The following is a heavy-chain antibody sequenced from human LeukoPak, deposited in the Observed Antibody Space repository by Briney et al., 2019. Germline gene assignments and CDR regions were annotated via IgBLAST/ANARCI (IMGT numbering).Heavy chain of an antibody. J-gene: IGHJ4*02. V-gene: IGHV3-74*01. Sequence: GGSLRLSCAASGFTFSNYWVHWVRQAPAKGLVWVSRINPDGSRTDYADSVKGRFTISRDNAKNTLYLQMNSLRAEDTAVYFCARDLRGKSDYWGQGTLVTVSS. CDR1: GFTFSNYW. CDR3: ARDLRGKSDY. D-gene: IGHD4-23*01. CDR2: INPDGSRT.